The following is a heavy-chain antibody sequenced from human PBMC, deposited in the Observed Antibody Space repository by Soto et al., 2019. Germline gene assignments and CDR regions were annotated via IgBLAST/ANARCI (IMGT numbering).Heavy chain of an antibody. CDR2: IYYSGST. CDR1: GGSISSSSYY. Sequence: QLQLQESGPGLVKPSETLSLSCTVSGGSISSSSYYWGWIRQPPGKGLEWIGSIYYSGSTYYNPSLTSRVTIYVETSESQFSLELSCVTAADPAVYYCARQSAVAGNWFGPWGQGTLVTVSS. J-gene: IGHJ5*02. D-gene: IGHD6-19*01. V-gene: IGHV4-39*01. CDR3: ARQSAVAGNWFGP.